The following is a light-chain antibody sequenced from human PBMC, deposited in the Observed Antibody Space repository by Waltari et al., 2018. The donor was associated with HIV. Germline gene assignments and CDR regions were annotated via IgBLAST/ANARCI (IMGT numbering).Light chain of an antibody. Sequence: QSVLTQPPSVSAAPGQKVTISCSGSSSNIGNNYVSWYQQLPGTAPKLLIYDNNKRPSGIPDRFSGSKSGTSATLGITGLQTGDEADYYCATWDYSLSSGVFGGGTHLTVL. CDR3: ATWDYSLSSGV. CDR1: SSNIGNNY. V-gene: IGLV1-51*01. J-gene: IGLJ2*01. CDR2: DNN.